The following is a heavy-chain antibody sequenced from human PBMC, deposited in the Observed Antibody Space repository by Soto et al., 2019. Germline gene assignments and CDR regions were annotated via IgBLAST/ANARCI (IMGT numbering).Heavy chain of an antibody. J-gene: IGHJ5*01. V-gene: IGHV3-9*01. CDR2: IGWDSESI. CDR1: GCSFEEYA. D-gene: IGHD4-4*01. Sequence: EVQLVESGGGLVQPGRSLRLSCAACGCSFEEYAMHWVRQSPGKGLEWVAGIGWDSESIAYADSVKGRFTISRDNTKNSLYLEMQSLRHEDTSLYYCAQVLTFFSNMEETVGVDSWGDANLVVVSS. CDR3: AQVLTFFSNMEETVGVDS.